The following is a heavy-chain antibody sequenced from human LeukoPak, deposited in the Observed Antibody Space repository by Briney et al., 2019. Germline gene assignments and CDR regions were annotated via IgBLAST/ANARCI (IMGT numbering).Heavy chain of an antibody. CDR3: AKDLRGMLWRPPPGGGMDV. J-gene: IGHJ6*02. D-gene: IGHD2-21*01. V-gene: IGHV3-30*18. Sequence: GGSLRLSCAASGFSFSNYVMHWVRQAPGKGLEWVAVLSFDGNNKYYGDSVKGRFTISRDNSKNTLYLQMNSLRAEDTAVYYCAKDLRGMLWRPPPGGGMDVWGQGTTVTVSS. CDR2: LSFDGNNK. CDR1: GFSFSNYV.